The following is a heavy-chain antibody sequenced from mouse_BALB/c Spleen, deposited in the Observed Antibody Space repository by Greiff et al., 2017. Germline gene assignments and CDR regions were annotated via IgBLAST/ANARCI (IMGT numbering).Heavy chain of an antibody. CDR1: GFTFSSYG. D-gene: IGHD1-2*01. CDR3: ARDYGHRFDY. V-gene: IGHV5-6*01. CDR2: ISSGGSYT. J-gene: IGHJ2*01. Sequence: EVKLVESGGDLVKPGGSLKLSCAASGFTFSSYGMSWVRQTPDKRLEWVATISSGGSYTYYPDSVKGRFTISRDNAKNTLYLQMSSLKSEDTAMYYCARDYGHRFDYWGQGTTLTVSS.